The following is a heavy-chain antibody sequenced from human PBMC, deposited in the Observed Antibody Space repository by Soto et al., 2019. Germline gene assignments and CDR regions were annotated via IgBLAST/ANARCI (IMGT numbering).Heavy chain of an antibody. CDR3: ARDLVAANYYYYGMDV. Sequence: PGGSLRLSCAASGFTFSSYWMSWVRQAPGKGLEWVANIKQDGSEKYYVDSVKGRFTISRDNAKNSLYLQMNSLRAEDTAVYYCARDLVAANYYYYGMDVWGQGTTVTVSS. CDR2: IKQDGSEK. CDR1: GFTFSSYW. D-gene: IGHD2-15*01. J-gene: IGHJ6*02. V-gene: IGHV3-7*01.